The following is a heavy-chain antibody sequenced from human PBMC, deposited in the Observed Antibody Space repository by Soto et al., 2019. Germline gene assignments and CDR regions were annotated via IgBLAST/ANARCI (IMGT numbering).Heavy chain of an antibody. J-gene: IGHJ5*01. D-gene: IGHD3-10*01. CDR1: SGSINNYY. CDR3: TKEGAFSGWFDS. Sequence: QVELQESGPGLVKPSETLSLTCTVCSGSINNYYWSWIRQPPGRGLEWIGYIYYSGSTAYNPSLKSRVTISLDTSKNQFSLKLTSVTAADTAVYYCTKEGAFSGWFDSWGPGTLVTVSS. V-gene: IGHV4-59*01. CDR2: IYYSGST.